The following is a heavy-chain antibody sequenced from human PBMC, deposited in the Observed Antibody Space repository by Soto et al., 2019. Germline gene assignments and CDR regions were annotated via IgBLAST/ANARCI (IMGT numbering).Heavy chain of an antibody. CDR3: ARDGYDGSGSPYPAY. V-gene: IGHV4-59*01. D-gene: IGHD3-10*01. CDR1: GGSMSEYF. CDR2: IYYLGST. Sequence: PSETLSLTCSVSGGSMSEYFWSWIRQSPGKGLEWIGYIYYLGSTDYNPSLKSRVTISVDTSKRQFSLRLTSVTAADTAVYYCARDGYDGSGSPYPAYWGQGTKVTVSS. J-gene: IGHJ4*02.